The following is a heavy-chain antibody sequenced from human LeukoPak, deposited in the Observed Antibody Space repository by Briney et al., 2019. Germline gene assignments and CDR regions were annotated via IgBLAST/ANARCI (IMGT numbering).Heavy chain of an antibody. J-gene: IGHJ4*02. CDR1: GYSFPDYW. CDR2: IYPSDSDT. CDR3: ARRSHTSSPADY. Sequence: GASLKISCQGSGYSFPDYWIGWVRQLPGKGLEWMGIIYPSDSDTRYSPSFQGQVTISADKSISAAYLQWSSLRASDTAMYFCARRSHTSSPADYWGQGTLVTVSS. V-gene: IGHV5-51*01. D-gene: IGHD2-2*01.